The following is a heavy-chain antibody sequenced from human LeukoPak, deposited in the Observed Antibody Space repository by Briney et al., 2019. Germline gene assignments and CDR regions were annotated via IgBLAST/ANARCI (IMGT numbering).Heavy chain of an antibody. CDR1: GYTFTNYD. Sequence: GSVKVSCKASGYTFTNYDIHWVRQATGHGLEWMGWINPKSAHTGHAQKFQGRVTMTRDTSTSTVYMELSSLRSEDTAVYYCARTSTGLWFGELSHSFDYWGQGTLVTVSS. CDR3: ARTSTGLWFGELSHSFDY. J-gene: IGHJ4*02. V-gene: IGHV1-8*02. D-gene: IGHD3-10*01. CDR2: INPKSAHT.